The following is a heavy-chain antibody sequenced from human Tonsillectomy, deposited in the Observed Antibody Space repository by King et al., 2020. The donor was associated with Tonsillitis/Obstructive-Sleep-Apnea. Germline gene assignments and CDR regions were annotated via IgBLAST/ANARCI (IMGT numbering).Heavy chain of an antibody. D-gene: IGHD3-22*01. V-gene: IGHV3-48*03. CDR1: GFTFSSYE. CDR3: ARAHHRYYYDISGYDAFDI. Sequence: VQLVESGGGLVQTGGSLRLSCEASGFTFSSYEMNWVRQAPGKGLEWVSYISSSGSTIYYADSAKGRFTISRDNAKNSLYLQMNSLRAEDTAVYYSARAHHRYYYDISGYDAFDIWGQGTMVTVSS. CDR2: ISSSGSTI. J-gene: IGHJ3*02.